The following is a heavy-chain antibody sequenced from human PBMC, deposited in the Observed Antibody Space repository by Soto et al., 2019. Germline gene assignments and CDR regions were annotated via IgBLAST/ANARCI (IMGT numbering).Heavy chain of an antibody. V-gene: IGHV4-30-4*01. D-gene: IGHD3-3*01. CDR3: ARWGGYYRVYFDY. CDR1: GGSISSGDYY. CDR2: IYYSGST. Sequence: PSETLSLTCTVSGGSISSGDYYWSWIRQPPGKGLEWIGYIYYSGSTYYNPSLKSRVTISVDTSKNQFSLKLSSVTAADTAVYYCARWGGYYRVYFDYWGQGTLVTVSS. J-gene: IGHJ4*02.